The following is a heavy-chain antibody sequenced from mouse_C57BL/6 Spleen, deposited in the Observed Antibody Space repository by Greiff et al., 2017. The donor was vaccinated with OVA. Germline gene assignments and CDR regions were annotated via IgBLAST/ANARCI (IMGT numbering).Heavy chain of an antibody. V-gene: IGHV1-26*01. CDR2: INPNNGGT. J-gene: IGHJ2*01. CDR1: GYTFTDYY. Sequence: EVQLQQSGPELVKPGASVKISCKASGYTFTDYYMNWVKQSHGKSLEWIRDINPNNGGTSYNQKFKGKATLTVDQSSSTAYLELRSLTSEDAAVYYCARCCTGTGDYWGQGTTLTVSS. D-gene: IGHD4-1*01. CDR3: ARCCTGTGDY.